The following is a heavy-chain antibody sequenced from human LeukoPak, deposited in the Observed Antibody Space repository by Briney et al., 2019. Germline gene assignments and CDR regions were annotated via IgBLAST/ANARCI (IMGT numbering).Heavy chain of an antibody. D-gene: IGHD1/OR15-1a*01. V-gene: IGHV3-23*01. CDR3: ADSGTQGAFDI. Sequence: GGSLRLSCAASGFTFSSCGMSWVRQAPGKGLEWVSAISGSGGSTYYADSVKGRFTISRDNSKNTLYLQMNSLRAEDTAVYYCADSGTQGAFDIWGQGTMVTVSS. CDR1: GFTFSSCG. CDR2: ISGSGGST. J-gene: IGHJ3*02.